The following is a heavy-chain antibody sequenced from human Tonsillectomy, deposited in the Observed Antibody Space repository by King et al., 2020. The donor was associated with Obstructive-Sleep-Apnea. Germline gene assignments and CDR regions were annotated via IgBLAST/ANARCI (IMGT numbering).Heavy chain of an antibody. CDR2: FDPEDDET. D-gene: IGHD1-1*01. Sequence: VQLVQSGAEVKQPGASVKVSCRVSGYTLTELSLHWVRQSPGKGLEWVGHFDPEDDETIYGENFQDRVTMTEDKSTDTGYMELSSLRSEDTAVYYCATGPGVERRGLNYWGKGTLATVSS. CDR1: GYTLTELS. CDR3: ATGPGVERRGLNY. V-gene: IGHV1-24*01. J-gene: IGHJ4*02.